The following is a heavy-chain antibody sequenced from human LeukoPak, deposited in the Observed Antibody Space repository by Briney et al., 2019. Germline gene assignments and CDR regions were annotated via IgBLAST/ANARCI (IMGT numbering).Heavy chain of an antibody. D-gene: IGHD2-21*02. CDR1: GGSIRSYY. Sequence: PSETLSLTCTVSGGSIRSYYWGWIRQPPGKGLVWIGYIYTSGSINYNPSLKSRVTISVETSKNQFSLKLSSVTAADTAMYYCARDRDFEGYGMDVWGQGTTVTVSS. CDR2: IYTSGSI. CDR3: ARDRDFEGYGMDV. V-gene: IGHV4-59*01. J-gene: IGHJ6*02.